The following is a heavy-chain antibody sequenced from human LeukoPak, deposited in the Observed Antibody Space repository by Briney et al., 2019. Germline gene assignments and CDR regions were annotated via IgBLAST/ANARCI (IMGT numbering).Heavy chain of an antibody. Sequence: GGSLRLSCAASGFTFSDYNMNWVRQAPGKGLEWVSSISSSSYIYYADSVKGRFTISRDNAKNSLYLQMNSLRAEDAAVYYCAKAPVTTCSGAYCYPFDYWGQGTLVTVSS. CDR3: AKAPVTTCSGAYCYPFDY. CDR1: GFTFSDYN. CDR2: ISSSSYI. D-gene: IGHD2-21*01. V-gene: IGHV3-69-1*01. J-gene: IGHJ4*02.